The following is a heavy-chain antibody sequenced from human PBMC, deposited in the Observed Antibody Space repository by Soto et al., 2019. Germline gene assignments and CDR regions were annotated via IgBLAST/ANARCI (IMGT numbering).Heavy chain of an antibody. J-gene: IGHJ4*02. CDR1: GGSISHYY. D-gene: IGHD3-10*01. Sequence: QVQLQESGPGLVKPSETLSLTSAVSGGSISHYYWSWIRQPAGKGLEWIGRIYSDGSTNYNPSLKIRVTMSVDTSKNQFSLNLNSVTAADAAIYFCARGPGGFGDFSLDYWGQGTLVTVSS. CDR2: IYSDGST. CDR3: ARGPGGFGDFSLDY. V-gene: IGHV4-4*07.